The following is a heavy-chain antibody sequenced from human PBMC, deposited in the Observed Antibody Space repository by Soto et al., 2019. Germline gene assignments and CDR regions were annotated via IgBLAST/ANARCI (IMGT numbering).Heavy chain of an antibody. J-gene: IGHJ4*02. Sequence: GSLRLSCAASGFTFSGSAMHWVRQASGKGLEWVGRIRSKANSYATAYAASVKGRFTISRDDSKNTAYLQMNSLKTEDTAVYYCTRLSIASALDYWGQGTLVTVSS. CDR1: GFTFSGSA. D-gene: IGHD6-13*01. CDR2: IRSKANSYAT. V-gene: IGHV3-73*01. CDR3: TRLSIASALDY.